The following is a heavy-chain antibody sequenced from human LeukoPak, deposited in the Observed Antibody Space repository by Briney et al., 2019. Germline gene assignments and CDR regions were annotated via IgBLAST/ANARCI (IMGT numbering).Heavy chain of an antibody. D-gene: IGHD2-2*01. CDR2: INPNSGGT. V-gene: IGHV1-2*02. CDR1: GYTFTGYY. CDR3: ASRPIVVVPAAKEDYYYGMDV. J-gene: IGHJ6*02. Sequence: ASVKVSCKASGYTFTGYYMHWVRQAPGQGLEWMGWINPNSGGTSYAQKFQGRVTMTRDTSISTAYMELSRLRSDDTAVYYCASRPIVVVPAAKEDYYYGMDVWGQGTTVTVSS.